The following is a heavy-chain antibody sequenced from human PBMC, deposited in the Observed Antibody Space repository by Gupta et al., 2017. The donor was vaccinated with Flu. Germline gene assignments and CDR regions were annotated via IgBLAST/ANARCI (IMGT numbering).Heavy chain of an antibody. CDR1: GFTFNNHG. D-gene: IGHD3-16*02. J-gene: IGHJ4*02. CDR2: ISYDGSIK. V-gene: IGHV3-30*18. Sequence: QVHLVESGGGVVQSGGSLRLSCTASGFTFNNHGMHWVRQAPGKGLEWVALISYDGSIKFYADSVKGRFTVSRDNSNNTLYVQMSSLRLEDTAVYYCAKGRYGSPPRLFDFWGQGTLVSVSS. CDR3: AKGRYGSPPRLFDF.